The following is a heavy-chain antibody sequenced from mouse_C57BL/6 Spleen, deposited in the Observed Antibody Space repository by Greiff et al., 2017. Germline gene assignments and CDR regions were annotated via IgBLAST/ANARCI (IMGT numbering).Heavy chain of an antibody. CDR2: IDPSDSYT. CDR3: ARSHYYGSSYGAMDY. J-gene: IGHJ4*01. Sequence: VQLQQPGAELVKPGASVKLSCKASGYTFTSYWMQWVKQRPGQGLEWIGEIDPSDSYTNYNQKFKGKATLTVDTSSSTAYMQLSSLTSEDSAVYYCARSHYYGSSYGAMDYWGQGTSVTVSS. V-gene: IGHV1-50*01. D-gene: IGHD1-1*01. CDR1: GYTFTSYW.